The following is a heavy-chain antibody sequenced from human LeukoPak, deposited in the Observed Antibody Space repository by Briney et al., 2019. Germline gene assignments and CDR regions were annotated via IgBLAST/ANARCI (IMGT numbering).Heavy chain of an antibody. J-gene: IGHJ3*02. CDR2: ITGTADKT. CDR3: ARRGGSRGWGAFDI. V-gene: IGHV3-23*01. Sequence: GGSLRLSCAASGFTFNTYAMHWVRQAPGKGLEWVSSITGTADKTYDADSVKGRFTISRDNSKNTLSLQMSSLRVEDTAIYYCARRGGSRGWGAFDIWGQGTIVTVSS. CDR1: GFTFNTYA. D-gene: IGHD6-19*01.